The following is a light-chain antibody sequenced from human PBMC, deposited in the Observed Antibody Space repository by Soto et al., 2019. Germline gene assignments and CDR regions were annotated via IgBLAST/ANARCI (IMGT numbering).Light chain of an antibody. CDR2: GAS. CDR3: QQSYSTPGT. J-gene: IGKJ4*01. CDR1: QSISIY. Sequence: DIQMTQSPSSLSASVGDRVTITCRASQSISIYLNWYQQKPGKAPKLLIYGASSLQGGVPSRFSGSGSGTDFTLTISSLQPEDFATYYCQQSYSTPGTFGGGTKVEIK. V-gene: IGKV1-39*01.